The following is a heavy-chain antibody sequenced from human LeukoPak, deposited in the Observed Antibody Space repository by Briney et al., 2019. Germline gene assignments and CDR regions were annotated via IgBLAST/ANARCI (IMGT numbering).Heavy chain of an antibody. J-gene: IGHJ3*02. Sequence: GGSLRLSCAASGFTFGSFAMSWVRQAPGKGLEWISDIRDIGISTNYADSVKGRFTISRDNSKNTLYLQMNSLRAEDTAVYYCGKAGGSGWYLDAFDIWGQGTMVTVSS. V-gene: IGHV3-23*01. CDR1: GFTFGSFA. D-gene: IGHD6-19*01. CDR3: GKAGGSGWYLDAFDI. CDR2: IRDIGIST.